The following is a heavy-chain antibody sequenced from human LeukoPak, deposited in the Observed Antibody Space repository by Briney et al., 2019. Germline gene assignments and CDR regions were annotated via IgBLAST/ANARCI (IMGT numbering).Heavy chain of an antibody. V-gene: IGHV4-34*01. Sequence: PSETLSLTCAVYGGSLSDYYWSWIRQPPGKGLEWIGYIWYSGFTYYNPSLKSRVTISVDTSKDQFFLKLSSVTAADTAMYYCARVRDWLDPWGQGTLVTVSS. CDR3: ARVRDWLDP. D-gene: IGHD4/OR15-4a*01. J-gene: IGHJ5*02. CDR1: GGSLSDYY. CDR2: IWYSGFT.